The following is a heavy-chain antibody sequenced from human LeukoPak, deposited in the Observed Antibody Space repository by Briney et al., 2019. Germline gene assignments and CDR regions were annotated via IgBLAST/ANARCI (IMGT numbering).Heavy chain of an antibody. V-gene: IGHV4-34*01. J-gene: IGHJ4*01. CDR1: GGSFSGYY. CDR3: ARAVLSYCRGGSCPYFDY. Sequence: SETLSLTCAVYGGSFSGYYWSWLRQPPGKGLEWIGEINHSGSTNYNPSLKSRVTISVDTSKNQFSLKLSSVTAADTAVYYCARAVLSYCRGGSCPYFDYWGQGALVTVSS. CDR2: INHSGST. D-gene: IGHD2-15*01.